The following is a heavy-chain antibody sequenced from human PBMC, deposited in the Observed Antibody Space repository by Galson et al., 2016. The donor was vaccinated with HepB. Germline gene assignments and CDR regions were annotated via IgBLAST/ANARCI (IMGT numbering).Heavy chain of an antibody. D-gene: IGHD2-2*01. J-gene: IGHJ4*02. V-gene: IGHV2-5*02. CDR2: IYWDGYQ. Sequence: PALVKPTQTLTLTCSFSGFSLTTSGVGVGWIRQPPGKALEWLALIYWDGYQRYSPFLKNRLTITKDTSKNQVVLTMTNVNPVDTATYYCAFLYCTGTSCFEPDYFDYWGQGTLVAVSS. CDR3: AFLYCTGTSCFEPDYFDY. CDR1: GFSLTTSGVG.